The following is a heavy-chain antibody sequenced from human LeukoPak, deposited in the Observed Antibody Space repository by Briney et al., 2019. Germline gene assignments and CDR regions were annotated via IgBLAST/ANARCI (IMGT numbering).Heavy chain of an antibody. CDR1: GGSFSGYY. V-gene: IGHV4-34*01. CDR3: ARVRWRYFDL. CDR2: INHSGST. Sequence: SETLSLTCAVYGGSFSGYYWSWTRQPPGKGLEWIGEINHSGSTNYNPSLKSRVTISVDTSKNQFSLKLSSVTAADTAVYYCARVRWRYFDLWGRGTLVTVSS. J-gene: IGHJ2*01. D-gene: IGHD4-23*01.